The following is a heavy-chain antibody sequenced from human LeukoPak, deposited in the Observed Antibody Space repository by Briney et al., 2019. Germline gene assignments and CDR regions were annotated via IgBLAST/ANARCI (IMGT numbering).Heavy chain of an antibody. Sequence: PGGSLRLSCAASGFTFSSYAMHWVRQAPGKGLEWVAVISYDGSNKYYADSVKGRFTISRDNSKNTLYLQMNSLRAEDTAVYYCARPHYDFWSGRLDYWGQGTLVTVSS. J-gene: IGHJ4*02. D-gene: IGHD3-3*01. CDR2: ISYDGSNK. CDR1: GFTFSSYA. CDR3: ARPHYDFWSGRLDY. V-gene: IGHV3-30*04.